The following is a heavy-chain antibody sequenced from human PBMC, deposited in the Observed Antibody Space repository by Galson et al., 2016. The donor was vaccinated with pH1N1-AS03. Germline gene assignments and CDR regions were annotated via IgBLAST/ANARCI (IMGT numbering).Heavy chain of an antibody. CDR2: LYHDGTT. Sequence: ETLSLTCAVSGASITSNRWWTWVRQIPGRGLEWIGELYHDGTTHYNPSLKNRLSISVDTSKHQFSLKLTSVTAADTAIYYCARERMGANDYWGPGTLVTVSS. J-gene: IGHJ4*02. CDR3: ARERMGANDY. CDR1: GASITSNRW. D-gene: IGHD3-16*01. V-gene: IGHV4-4*02.